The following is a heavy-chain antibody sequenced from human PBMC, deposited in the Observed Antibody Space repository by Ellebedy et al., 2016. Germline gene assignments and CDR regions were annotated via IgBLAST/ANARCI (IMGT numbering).Heavy chain of an antibody. CDR1: GFTFSSAA. V-gene: IGHV3-23*01. CDR2: IVGSGNGNT. D-gene: IGHD2-2*01. Sequence: GGSLRLXCIASGFTFSSAAMSWVRQAPGKGLEWVSTIVGSGNGNTYYADSVKGRFTISRDNSRNTLYLQMNSLRAEDTAVYYCARWQGFCSITSCYRWFDTWGQGTLVTVSS. J-gene: IGHJ5*02. CDR3: ARWQGFCSITSCYRWFDT.